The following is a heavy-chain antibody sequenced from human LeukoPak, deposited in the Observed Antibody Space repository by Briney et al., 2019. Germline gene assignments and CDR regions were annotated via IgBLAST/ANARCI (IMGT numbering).Heavy chain of an antibody. CDR3: ASGYYYAPYDY. V-gene: IGHV3-30*03. D-gene: IGHD3-22*01. J-gene: IGHJ4*02. CDR2: ISYDGSKK. Sequence: PGRSLRLSCAASGFTFSRYGMHWVRQAPGKGRGGVAVISYDGSKKYYADSVKGRFTISRDNSKNTLYLQMNSLRAEDTAVYYCASGYYYAPYDYWGQGTLVTVSS. CDR1: GFTFSRYG.